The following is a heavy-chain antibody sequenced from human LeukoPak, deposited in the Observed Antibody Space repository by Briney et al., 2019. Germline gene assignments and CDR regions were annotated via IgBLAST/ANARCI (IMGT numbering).Heavy chain of an antibody. CDR1: GFTFSSYA. D-gene: IGHD6-19*01. J-gene: IGHJ4*02. Sequence: GRSLRLSCAASGFTFSSYAMSWVRQAPGKGLEWVPGISGSGGTTYHADSVKGRCIISRDNSKNTLYLQMNSLRAEDTAIYYCAKLPDIVVTGGFDCWGQGTLVTVSS. CDR3: AKLPDIVVTGGFDC. CDR2: ISGSGGTT. V-gene: IGHV3-23*01.